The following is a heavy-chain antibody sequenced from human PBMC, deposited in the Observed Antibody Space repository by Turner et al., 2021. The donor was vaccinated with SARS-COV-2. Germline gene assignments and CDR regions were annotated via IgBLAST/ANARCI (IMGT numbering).Heavy chain of an antibody. Sequence: EVQLVESGGGFIQSGGSLRLSCTASGFTFSNYVMNWVRQASGKGLEWLGSISSGDSGTHYADSVKGRFTISRDNAENSLFLEMNSLRVEDTGVYFCARCYLSTFGWFDPWGRGTLVTVSS. D-gene: IGHD3-16*01. CDR1: GFTFSNYV. CDR2: ISSGDSGT. CDR3: ARCYLSTFGWFDP. J-gene: IGHJ5*02. V-gene: IGHV3-48*03.